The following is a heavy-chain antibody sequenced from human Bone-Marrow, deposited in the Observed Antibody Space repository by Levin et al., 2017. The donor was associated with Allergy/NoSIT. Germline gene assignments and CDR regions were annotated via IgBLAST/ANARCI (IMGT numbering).Heavy chain of an antibody. CDR1: GGTFSSYA. V-gene: IGHV1-69*04. CDR3: ARVASGCPKRRGYYYYYGMDV. Sequence: SVKVSCKASGGTFSSYAISWVRQAPGQGLEWMGRIIPILGIANYAQKFQGRVTITADKSTSTAYMELSSLRSEDTAVYYCARVASGCPKRRGYYYYYGMDVWGQGTTVTVSS. J-gene: IGHJ6*02. CDR2: IIPILGIA. D-gene: IGHD6-19*01.